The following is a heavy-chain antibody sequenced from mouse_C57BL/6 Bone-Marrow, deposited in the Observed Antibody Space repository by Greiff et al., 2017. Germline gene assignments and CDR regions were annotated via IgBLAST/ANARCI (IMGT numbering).Heavy chain of an antibody. V-gene: IGHV1-55*01. CDR1: GYTFTRYW. CDR2: ISPGSGST. CDR3: ERVYEGDPFDY. J-gene: IGHJ2*01. D-gene: IGHD2-3*01. Sequence: VQLQQPGAELVKPGASVKMSCKASGYTFTRYWITWVKQRPGQGLEWIGDISPGSGSTNYNEKFKSKATLTVDTSSSTAYMQLSSLTSEDSAVYDCERVYEGDPFDYWGQGTTLTVAS.